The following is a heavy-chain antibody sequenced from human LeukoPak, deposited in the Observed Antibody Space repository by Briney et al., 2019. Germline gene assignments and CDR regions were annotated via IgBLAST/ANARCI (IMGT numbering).Heavy chain of an antibody. V-gene: IGHV3-21*01. J-gene: IGHJ4*02. CDR3: ARDNFTMVRGVSDY. CDR2: ISSSSSYI. D-gene: IGHD3-10*01. CDR1: GFTFSSYS. Sequence: GGSLRLSCAASGFTFSSYSMNWVRQAPGKGLEWVSSISSSSSYIYYADSVKGRFTISRDNAKNSLYLQMNSLRAEDTAVYYCARDNFTMVRGVSDYWGQGTLVTVSS.